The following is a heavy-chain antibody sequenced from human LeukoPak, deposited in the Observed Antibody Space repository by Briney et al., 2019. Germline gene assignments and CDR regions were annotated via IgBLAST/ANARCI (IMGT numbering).Heavy chain of an antibody. Sequence: SETLSLTCAVSGGSISSGGYSFKWIRQPPGGGLEWIGYIHHSGNTYSNPSLKSRVTISVDRSKNHFSLKLTSVTAADTAVYYCARDQPIVVVPAATFSPITYYMDVWGKGTTVTVSS. CDR1: GGSISSGGYS. CDR2: IHHSGNT. V-gene: IGHV4-30-2*01. J-gene: IGHJ6*03. CDR3: ARDQPIVVVPAATFSPITYYMDV. D-gene: IGHD2-2*01.